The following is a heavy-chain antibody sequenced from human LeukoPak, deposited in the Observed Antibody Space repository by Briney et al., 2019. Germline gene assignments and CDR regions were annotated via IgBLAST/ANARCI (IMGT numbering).Heavy chain of an antibody. CDR3: ARYRVVVITNKNYYFDY. CDR2: ISGSGGST. D-gene: IGHD3-22*01. CDR1: GFTFSSYA. J-gene: IGHJ4*02. Sequence: GGSLRLSCAASGFTFSSYAMSWVRQAPGKGLEWVSAISGSGGSTYYADSVKGRFTISRDNSKNTLYLQMNSLRAEDTVVYYCARYRVVVITNKNYYFDYWGQGTLVTVSS. V-gene: IGHV3-23*01.